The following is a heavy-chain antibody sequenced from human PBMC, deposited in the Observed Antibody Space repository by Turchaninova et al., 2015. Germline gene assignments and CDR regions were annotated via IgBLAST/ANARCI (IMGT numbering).Heavy chain of an antibody. V-gene: IGHV1-69*12. CDR1: GGTFSTSA. D-gene: IGHD3-22*01. CDR2: IKPMFGTA. Sequence: QVQLVQSGAEVKKPGSPVKVSCKASGGTFSTSAISWVRQAPGQGLEWMGGIKPMFGTANYAQKFQGRVTITADESTSTAYMELRSLRSEDTALYYCARGPDSSSYYYFYWGQGTLVTVSS. J-gene: IGHJ4*02. CDR3: ARGPDSSSYYYFY.